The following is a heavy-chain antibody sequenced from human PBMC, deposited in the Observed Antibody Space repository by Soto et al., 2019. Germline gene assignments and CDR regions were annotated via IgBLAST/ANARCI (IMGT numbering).Heavy chain of an antibody. D-gene: IGHD2-8*01. J-gene: IGHJ5*01. Sequence: PSQTLSLTCAISGDSVSSNSAAWSWIRQSPSRGLEWLGRTYYRSKWYNDYAVSVKGRITINPDTSNNQLSLQLNSVTPDDTAVYYCAILIGNSWLDSWGQGTLVTVSS. CDR3: AILIGNSWLDS. CDR1: GDSVSSNSAA. V-gene: IGHV6-1*01. CDR2: TYYRSKWYN.